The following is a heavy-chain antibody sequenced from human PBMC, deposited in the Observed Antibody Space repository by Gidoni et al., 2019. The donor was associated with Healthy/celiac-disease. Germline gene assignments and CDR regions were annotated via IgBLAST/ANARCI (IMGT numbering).Heavy chain of an antibody. CDR1: GFTFSSYA. V-gene: IGHV3-23*04. J-gene: IGHJ3*02. CDR2: ISGSGGST. CDR3: AKDGKDTYSGSYMDAFDI. D-gene: IGHD1-26*01. Sequence: EVQLVESGGGLVQPGGSLRLSCAASGFTFSSYAMSWVRQAPGKGLEWVSAISGSGGSTYYADSVKGRFTISRDNSKNTLYLQMNSLRAEDTAVYYCAKDGKDTYSGSYMDAFDIWGQGTMVTVSS.